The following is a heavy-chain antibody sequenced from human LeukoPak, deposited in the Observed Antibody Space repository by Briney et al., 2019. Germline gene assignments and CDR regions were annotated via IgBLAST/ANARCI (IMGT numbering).Heavy chain of an antibody. CDR3: AKDPSVYYGDYIIR. CDR2: FSVTDKTT. J-gene: IGHJ4*02. D-gene: IGHD4-17*01. Sequence: GGTLRLSCAASGFTFSSYAMSWVRQPPGKGLEWVSGFSVTDKTTYYADSVKGRFTISRDNSKNTLYLQMSSLRVEDTAVYYCAKDPSVYYGDYIIRWGQGTLVLVSS. CDR1: GFTFSSYA. V-gene: IGHV3-23*01.